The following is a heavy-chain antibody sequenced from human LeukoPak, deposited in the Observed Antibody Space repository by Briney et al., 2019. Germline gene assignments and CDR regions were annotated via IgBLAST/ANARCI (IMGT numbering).Heavy chain of an antibody. J-gene: IGHJ3*02. V-gene: IGHV3-30*04. CDR2: ISYDGSNK. CDR1: EFTFSSYA. D-gene: IGHD3-10*01. CDR3: ATEYYYGSGVGDAFDI. Sequence: PGRSLRLSCAASEFTFSSYAMHWVRQAPGKGLEWVAVISYDGSNKYYADSVKGRFTISRDNSKNTLYLQMNSLRAEDTAVYYCATEYYYGSGVGDAFDIWGQGTMVTVSS.